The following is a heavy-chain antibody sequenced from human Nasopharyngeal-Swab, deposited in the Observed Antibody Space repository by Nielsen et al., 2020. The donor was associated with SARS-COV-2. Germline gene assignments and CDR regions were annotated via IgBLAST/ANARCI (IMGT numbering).Heavy chain of an antibody. V-gene: IGHV4-59*08. CDR1: GASLSSYY. J-gene: IGHJ4*02. CDR2: SHYSGST. CDR3: ARGFDY. Sequence: GSLRLSCTVSGASLSSYYWSWIRQPPGKGLEWVAYSHYSGSTNYNPSLKSRVTMSVDTSKRQFSPMLTSVTAADTAVYYCARGFDYWGQGTLVTVSS.